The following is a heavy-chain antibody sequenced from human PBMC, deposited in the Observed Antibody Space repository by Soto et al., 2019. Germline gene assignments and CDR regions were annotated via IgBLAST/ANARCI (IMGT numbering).Heavy chain of an antibody. J-gene: IGHJ6*02. Sequence: QVQLEQSGAEVKKPGDSLKVSCKASGYTFTTYGISWVRQAPGQGLEWMGWINGYNGNTDYPQKLQGGVTMTTVTSTSASYMALRSLRSAATAVYYCAREGSAPYYYFGMDVWGQGTTVTVSS. CDR1: GYTFTTYG. D-gene: IGHD6-19*01. V-gene: IGHV1-18*01. CDR2: INGYNGNT. CDR3: AREGSAPYYYFGMDV.